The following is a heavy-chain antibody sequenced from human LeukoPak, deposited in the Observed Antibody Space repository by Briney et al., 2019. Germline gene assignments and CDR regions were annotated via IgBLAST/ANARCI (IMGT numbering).Heavy chain of an antibody. J-gene: IGHJ4*02. Sequence: GASVKLSCKASGYTFTGYYMHWVRHPPAQGLGWVGWINLNSGGTNYAQKFQGRVTMTRGTSISTAYREVSRLRSDDTAVYYCASDEHYYESSGYYSDFDYWGQGALVTVSS. CDR3: ASDEHYYESSGYYSDFDY. CDR1: GYTFTGYY. V-gene: IGHV1-2*02. CDR2: INLNSGGT. D-gene: IGHD3-22*01.